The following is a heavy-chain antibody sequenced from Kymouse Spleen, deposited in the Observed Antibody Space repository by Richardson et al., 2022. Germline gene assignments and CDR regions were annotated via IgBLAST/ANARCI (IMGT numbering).Heavy chain of an antibody. CDR3: AREGYGSGSYYIPYYYYYYGMDV. CDR1: GGSISSSNW. CDR2: IYHSGST. J-gene: IGHJ6*02. D-gene: IGHD3-10*01. Sequence: QVQLQESGPGLVKPSGTLSLTCAVSGGSISSSNWWSWVRQPPGKGLEWIGEIYHSGSTNYNPSLKSRVTISVDKSKNQFSLKLSSVTAADTAVYYCAREGYGSGSYYIPYYYYYYGMDVWGQGTTVTVSS. V-gene: IGHV4-4*02.